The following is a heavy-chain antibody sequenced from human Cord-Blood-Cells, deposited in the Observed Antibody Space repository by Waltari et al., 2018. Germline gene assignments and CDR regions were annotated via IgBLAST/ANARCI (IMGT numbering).Heavy chain of an antibody. CDR1: GGSISSSSYY. Sequence: QLQLQESGPGLVKPSETLSLTCTVSGGSISSSSYYCGWFRQPPGKGLEWIGSIYYSGSTYYNPSLKSRVTISVDTYKNQFSLKLSSVTAADTAVYYCARHFGSYYAFDIWGQGTMVTVSS. V-gene: IGHV4-39*01. D-gene: IGHD1-26*01. CDR3: ARHFGSYYAFDI. J-gene: IGHJ3*02. CDR2: IYYSGST.